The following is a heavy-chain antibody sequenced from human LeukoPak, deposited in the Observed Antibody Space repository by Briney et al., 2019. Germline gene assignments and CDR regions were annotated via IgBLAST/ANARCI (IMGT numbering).Heavy chain of an antibody. Sequence: GGSLRLSCAASGFTFDDYAMHWVRQAPGKGLEWVSGISLNSGSIGYADSVKGRFTISRDNAKNSLYLQMNSLRAEDTALYYCAKANGPFDYWGQGTLVTVSS. CDR2: ISLNSGSI. J-gene: IGHJ4*02. V-gene: IGHV3-9*01. CDR1: GFTFDDYA. CDR3: AKANGPFDY.